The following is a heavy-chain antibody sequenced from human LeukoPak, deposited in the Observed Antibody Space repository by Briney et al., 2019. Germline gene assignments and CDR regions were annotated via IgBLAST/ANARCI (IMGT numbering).Heavy chain of an antibody. J-gene: IGHJ5*02. Sequence: GGSLRLSCAASGFTFSSYGMHWVRQAPGKGLEWVAVIWYDGSNKYYADSVKGRFTISRDNSKNTLYLQMNSLRAEDTAVYYCARAHHYYDSSGYGPWGQGTLVTVSS. V-gene: IGHV3-33*01. CDR2: IWYDGSNK. CDR3: ARAHHYYDSSGYGP. D-gene: IGHD3-22*01. CDR1: GFTFSSYG.